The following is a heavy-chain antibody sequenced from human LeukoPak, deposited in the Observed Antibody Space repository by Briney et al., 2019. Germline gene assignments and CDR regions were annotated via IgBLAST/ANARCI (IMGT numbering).Heavy chain of an antibody. Sequence: GESLKISCKGSGYSFTSYWIAWVRQMPGKGLEWMGIIYPGDSDTRYSPSFQGQVTISADKSISTAYLQWSSLKASDTAMYYCARHLGITIFGVVRPLYYYGMDVWGQGTTVTVSS. CDR2: IYPGDSDT. D-gene: IGHD3-3*01. V-gene: IGHV5-51*01. CDR1: GYSFTSYW. CDR3: ARHLGITIFGVVRPLYYYGMDV. J-gene: IGHJ6*02.